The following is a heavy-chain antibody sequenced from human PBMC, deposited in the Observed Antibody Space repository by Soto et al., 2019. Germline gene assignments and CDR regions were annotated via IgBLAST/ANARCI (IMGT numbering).Heavy chain of an antibody. CDR3: ARFGVAVRGVIITTPPNYYYYGMDV. V-gene: IGHV3-33*01. J-gene: IGHJ6*02. D-gene: IGHD3-10*01. Sequence: GGSLRLSCAASGFTFSSYGMHWVRQAPGKGLEWVAVIWYDGSNKYYADSVKGRFTISRDNSKNTLYLQMNSLRAEDTAVYYCARFGVAVRGVIITTPPNYYYYGMDVWGQGTTVTVSS. CDR2: IWYDGSNK. CDR1: GFTFSSYG.